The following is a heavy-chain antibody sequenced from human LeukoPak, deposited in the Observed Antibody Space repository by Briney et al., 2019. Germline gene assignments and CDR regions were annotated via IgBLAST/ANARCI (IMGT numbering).Heavy chain of an antibody. CDR1: GFTFSDYY. D-gene: IGHD3-9*01. Sequence: PGGSLRLSCAASGFTFSDYYMGWIRQAPGKGLEWVSYISSSGSTIYYADSVKGRFTIPRDNAKNSLYLQMNSLRAEDTAVYYCARAGLNYDILTGWVGYYYYGMDVWGQGTTVTVSS. V-gene: IGHV3-11*01. CDR2: ISSSGSTI. CDR3: ARAGLNYDILTGWVGYYYYGMDV. J-gene: IGHJ6*02.